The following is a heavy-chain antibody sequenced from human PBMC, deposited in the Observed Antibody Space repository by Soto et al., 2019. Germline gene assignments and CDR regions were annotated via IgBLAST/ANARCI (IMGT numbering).Heavy chain of an antibody. CDR1: GFTFSSYA. J-gene: IGHJ4*02. CDR2: ISGNSGSNE. Sequence: GGSLRLSCAASGFTFSSYAMSWVRQAPGKGLEWVSTISGNSGSNENYADSAKGRFTISRDNSKNMLYLQMNSLSVEDTAVYYCARDGVGATVFFGYFDYWGQGALVTVSS. V-gene: IGHV3-23*01. D-gene: IGHD1-26*01. CDR3: ARDGVGATVFFGYFDY.